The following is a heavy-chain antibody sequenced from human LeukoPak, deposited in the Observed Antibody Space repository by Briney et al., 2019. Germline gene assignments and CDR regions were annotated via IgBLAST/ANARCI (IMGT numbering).Heavy chain of an antibody. Sequence: GGSLRLSCAASEFTFVRYAMNWVRKAPGKGLGWVSYISSSSAKIDYAESVKGRFTISRDNSKNSLYLQMDSLRAEDTAVYYCARDPSYASSWYHYMDVWGKGTMVTVSS. CDR1: EFTFVRYA. D-gene: IGHD6-13*01. CDR3: ARDPSYASSWYHYMDV. J-gene: IGHJ6*03. CDR2: ISSSSAKI. V-gene: IGHV3-48*04.